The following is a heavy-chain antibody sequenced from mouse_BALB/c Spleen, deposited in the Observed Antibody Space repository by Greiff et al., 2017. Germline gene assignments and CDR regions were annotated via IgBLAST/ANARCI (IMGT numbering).Heavy chain of an antibody. Sequence: QVQLKESGAELVRPGVSVKISCKGSGYTFTDYAMHWVKQSHAKSLEWIGVISTYYGDASYNQKFKGKATMTVDKSSSTAYMELARLTSEDSAIYYCARGDGYDYWGQGTTLTVSS. CDR3: ARGDGYDY. J-gene: IGHJ2*01. V-gene: IGHV1S137*01. CDR1: GYTFTDYA. CDR2: ISTYYGDA. D-gene: IGHD1-2*01.